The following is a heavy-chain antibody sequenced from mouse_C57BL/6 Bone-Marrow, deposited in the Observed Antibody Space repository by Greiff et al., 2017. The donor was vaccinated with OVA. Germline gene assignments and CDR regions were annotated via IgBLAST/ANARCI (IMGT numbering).Heavy chain of an antibody. CDR1: GYTFTSYW. J-gene: IGHJ2*01. D-gene: IGHD1-1*01. Sequence: QVQLQQPGAELVRPGTSVKLSCKASGYTFTSYWMHWVKQRPGQGLEWIGVIDPSDSYTNYNQKFKGKATLTVDTSSSTAYMQLSSLTSEDSAVYYCARRTVRSEDYWGQGTTLTVSS. CDR2: IDPSDSYT. V-gene: IGHV1-59*01. CDR3: ARRTVRSEDY.